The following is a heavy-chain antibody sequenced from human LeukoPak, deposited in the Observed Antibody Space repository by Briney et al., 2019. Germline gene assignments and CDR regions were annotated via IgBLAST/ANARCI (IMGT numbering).Heavy chain of an antibody. CDR3: GRGTIAVVAADLRTDQ. CDR1: GYTFTVYY. J-gene: IGHJ4*02. V-gene: IGHV1-2*02. D-gene: IGHD2-15*01. CDR2: VIPNNGGT. Sequence: ASVKVSCKASGYTFTVYYIHWLRQAPGQGLEWMGWVIPNNGGTNYAQNYQGRVTMTRDTSINTAYMELSSLTFDDTAVYYCGRGTIAVVAADLRTDQWGQGTLVIVSS.